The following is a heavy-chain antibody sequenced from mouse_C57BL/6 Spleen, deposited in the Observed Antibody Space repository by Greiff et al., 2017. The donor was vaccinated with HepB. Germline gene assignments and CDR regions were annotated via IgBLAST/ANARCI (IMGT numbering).Heavy chain of an antibody. CDR1: GYTFTDYN. D-gene: IGHD1-1*01. CDR3: AGSSYVYYAMDY. CDR2: INPNNGGT. J-gene: IGHJ4*01. V-gene: IGHV1-22*01. Sequence: EVQLQQSGPELVKPGASVKMSCKASGYTFTDYNMHWVKLSHGKSLEWIGYINPNNGGTSYNQKFKGKATLTVNKSSSTAYMELRSLTSEDSAVYYCAGSSYVYYAMDYWGQGTSVTVSS.